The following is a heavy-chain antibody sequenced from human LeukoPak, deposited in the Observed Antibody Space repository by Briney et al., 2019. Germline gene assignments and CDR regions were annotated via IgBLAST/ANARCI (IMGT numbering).Heavy chain of an antibody. CDR2: IPYDGSNK. CDR1: GFTFSSYA. Sequence: PGRSLRLSCAASGFTFSSYAMHWVRQAPGKGLEWVAVIPYDGSNKYYADSVKGRFTISRDNSKNTLYLQMNSLRAEDTAVYYCSGYNWFDPWGQGTLVTVSS. CDR3: SGYNWFDP. J-gene: IGHJ5*02. D-gene: IGHD3-22*01. V-gene: IGHV3-30-3*01.